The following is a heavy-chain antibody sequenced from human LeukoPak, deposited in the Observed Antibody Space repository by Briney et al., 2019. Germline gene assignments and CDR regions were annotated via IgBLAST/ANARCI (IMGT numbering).Heavy chain of an antibody. CDR1: GDTFSSYA. CDR3: AREYRGSGYIGGLYYYGMDV. Sequence: GASVKVSCKASGDTFSSYATSWVRQAPGQGLEWMGGIIPIFGTANYAQNFQGRVTITADKSTSTAYMELSSLRSEDTAVYYCAREYRGSGYIGGLYYYGMDVWGKGTTVTVSS. J-gene: IGHJ6*04. V-gene: IGHV1-69*06. D-gene: IGHD3-3*01. CDR2: IIPIFGTA.